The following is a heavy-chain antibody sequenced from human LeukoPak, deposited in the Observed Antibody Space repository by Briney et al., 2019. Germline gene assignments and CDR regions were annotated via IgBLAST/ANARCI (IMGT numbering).Heavy chain of an antibody. J-gene: IGHJ4*02. V-gene: IGHV4-59*01. CDR2: IYYSGST. D-gene: IGHD4-17*01. Sequence: SETPSLTCTVSGGSISSYYWSWIRQPPGKGLEWIGYIYYSGSTNYNPSLKSRVTISVDTSKNQFSLKLSSVTAADTAVYYCAREGPDYGDPIDYWGQGTLVTVSS. CDR3: AREGPDYGDPIDY. CDR1: GGSISSYY.